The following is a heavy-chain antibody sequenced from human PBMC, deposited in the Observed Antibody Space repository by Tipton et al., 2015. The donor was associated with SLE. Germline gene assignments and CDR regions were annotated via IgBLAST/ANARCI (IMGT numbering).Heavy chain of an antibody. CDR3: ARGYPMDH. D-gene: IGHD6-13*01. CDR1: GGSISSYS. V-gene: IGHV4-4*07. CDR2: IYTSGTT. Sequence: TLSLTCSVSGGSISSYSWSWIRQPAGKGVEWIGRIYTSGTTDYISSLKGRITISVDMSKNQFYLRLSSVTAADAAVYYCARGYPMDHWGQGTLVTVSS. J-gene: IGHJ4*02.